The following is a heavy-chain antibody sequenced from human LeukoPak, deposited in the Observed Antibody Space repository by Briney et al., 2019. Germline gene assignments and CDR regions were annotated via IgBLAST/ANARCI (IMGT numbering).Heavy chain of an antibody. Sequence: GGSVRLSCAASGFTFNKYAMNWVRPAPGKGLEWVSGINCCGGCTYYADSVKGRVTISRDNSKNTLFLQMNSLRDEDTAVYYCAKVALRGVDFYWGEGTLVTVSS. CDR3: AKVALRGVDFY. CDR1: GFTFNKYA. D-gene: IGHD2-21*02. J-gene: IGHJ4*02. CDR2: INCCGGCT. V-gene: IGHV3-23*01.